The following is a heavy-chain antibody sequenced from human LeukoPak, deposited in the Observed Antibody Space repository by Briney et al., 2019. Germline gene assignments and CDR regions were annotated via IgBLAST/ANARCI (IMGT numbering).Heavy chain of an antibody. CDR3: ALHSSTWYGG. CDR1: GGTFSSYA. D-gene: IGHD6-13*01. Sequence: SCKASGGTFSSYAISWVRQAPGKGLEWVSSISSSSTYIYYADSVKGRFTISRDNAKNSLYLQMNSLRAEDTAVYYCALHSSTWYGGWGQGTLVTVSP. CDR2: ISSSSTYI. J-gene: IGHJ4*02. V-gene: IGHV3-21*04.